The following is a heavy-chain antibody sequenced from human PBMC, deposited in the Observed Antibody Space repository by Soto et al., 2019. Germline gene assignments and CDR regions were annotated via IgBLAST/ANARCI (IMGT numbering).Heavy chain of an antibody. J-gene: IGHJ4*02. V-gene: IGHV3-23*01. D-gene: IGHD4-4*01. CDR2: IGGSGGNR. Sequence: EVQLLESGGGLVQPGGSLRLSCAASGFIFNAYAMTWVRQAPGKGLEWVSAIGGSGGNRYYADSVRGRFTISRDNSKDTVDLQMNSLRVEDTAVYYCARVASDYINSVDNWGQGILVTVSS. CDR3: ARVASDYINSVDN. CDR1: GFIFNAYA.